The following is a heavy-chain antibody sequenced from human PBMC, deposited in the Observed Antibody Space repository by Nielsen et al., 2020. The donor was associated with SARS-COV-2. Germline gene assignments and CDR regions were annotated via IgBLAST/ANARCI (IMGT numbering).Heavy chain of an antibody. J-gene: IGHJ4*02. CDR2: ISYDGSNK. CDR3: AKEAGYSGYDCYFDY. Sequence: GESLKISCAASGFTFSSYGMHWVRQAPGKGLEWVAVISYDGSNKYYADSVKGRFTISRDNSKNTLYLQMNSLRAEDTAEYYCAKEAGYSGYDCYFDYWGQGTLVTVSS. V-gene: IGHV3-30*18. D-gene: IGHD5-12*01. CDR1: GFTFSSYG.